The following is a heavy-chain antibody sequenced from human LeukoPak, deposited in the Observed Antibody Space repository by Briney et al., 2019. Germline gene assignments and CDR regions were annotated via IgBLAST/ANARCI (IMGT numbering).Heavy chain of an antibody. CDR3: ARGTPSSSGWLYYGMDV. CDR2: ISYDGSNK. V-gene: IGHV3-30-3*01. D-gene: IGHD6-19*01. Sequence: GGSLRLTCAASGFTFSSYAMHWVRQAPGKGLEWVAVISYDGSNKYYADSVKGRFTISRDNSKNTLYLQMNSLRAEDTAVYYCARGTPSSSGWLYYGMDVWGQGTTVTVSS. CDR1: GFTFSSYA. J-gene: IGHJ6*02.